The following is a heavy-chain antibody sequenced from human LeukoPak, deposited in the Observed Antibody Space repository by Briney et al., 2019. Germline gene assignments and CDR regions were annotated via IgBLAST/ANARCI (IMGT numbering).Heavy chain of an antibody. D-gene: IGHD5-18*01. CDR1: GFTFSSYE. CDR3: ARVHRGYSYGRLDY. Sequence: GGSLRLSCAASGFTFSSYEFNWVRQAPGKGLEWVSYISSSDDTIHYADSVKGRFTISRDNAKNSLYLEMNSLRDEDTAVYYCARVHRGYSYGRLDYWGQGTLVTVSS. J-gene: IGHJ4*02. V-gene: IGHV3-48*03. CDR2: ISSSDDTI.